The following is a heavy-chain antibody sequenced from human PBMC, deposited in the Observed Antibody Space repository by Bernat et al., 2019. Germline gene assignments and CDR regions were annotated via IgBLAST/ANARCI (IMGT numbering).Heavy chain of an antibody. CDR3: ARALFPLSNFSDP. D-gene: IGHD1-1*01. CDR2: INAGSGNT. V-gene: IGHV1-3*01. Sequence: QVQLVQSGAEVKKPGASVKVSCRASGYTFIKYIIHWVRQAPGQRLEWMGWINAGSGNTKYSQNFQGRVTITRDTSASTTYMELNSLRFEDTAVYYCARALFPLSNFSDPWGQGTLVSVS. CDR1: GYTFIKYI. J-gene: IGHJ5*02.